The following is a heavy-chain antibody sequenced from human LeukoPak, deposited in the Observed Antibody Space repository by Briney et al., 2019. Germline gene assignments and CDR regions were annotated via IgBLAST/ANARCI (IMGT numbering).Heavy chain of an antibody. Sequence: GGSLRLSCAASGFTFNDYYMSWIRRAPGKGLEWLSYINIGGTNTHYADSVKGRFTISRDNAKKSLYLEMNNMRAEDTAVYYCATDGAGFDTWGQGVLVTVSS. J-gene: IGHJ5*02. V-gene: IGHV3-11*01. CDR1: GFTFNDYY. CDR3: ATDGAGFDT. CDR2: INIGGTNT.